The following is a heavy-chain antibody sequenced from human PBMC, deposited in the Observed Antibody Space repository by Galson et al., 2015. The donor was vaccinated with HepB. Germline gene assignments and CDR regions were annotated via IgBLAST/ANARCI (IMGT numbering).Heavy chain of an antibody. CDR2: TYYRSKWFN. V-gene: IGHV6-1*01. CDR1: GDSVFSNSAA. CDR3: AREWEDGYSYNYFDY. J-gene: IGHJ4*02. D-gene: IGHD5-24*01. Sequence: AISGDSVFSNSAAWTWIRQSPSRGLEWLGRTYYRSKWFNTYAISVKSRITINPDTSKNQFSLQLNSVTPEDTAVYYCAREWEDGYSYNYFDYWGQGTLVTVSS.